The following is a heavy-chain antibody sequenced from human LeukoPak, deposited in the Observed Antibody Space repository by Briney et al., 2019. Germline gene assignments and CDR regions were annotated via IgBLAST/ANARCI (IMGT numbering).Heavy chain of an antibody. D-gene: IGHD3-22*01. Sequence: ASVKVSRKASGYTFTGYYMHWVRQAPGQGLEWMGWINPNSGGTNYAQKFQGRVTMTRDTSISTAYMELSRLRSDDTAVYYCARTYYDSSGYWPNPAEYFQHWGQGTLVTVSS. J-gene: IGHJ1*01. CDR1: GYTFTGYY. CDR2: INPNSGGT. CDR3: ARTYYDSSGYWPNPAEYFQH. V-gene: IGHV1-2*02.